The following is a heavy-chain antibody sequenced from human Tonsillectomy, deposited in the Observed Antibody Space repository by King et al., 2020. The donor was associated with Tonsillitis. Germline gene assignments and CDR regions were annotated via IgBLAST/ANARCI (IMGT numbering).Heavy chain of an antibody. CDR1: GGSISSGFYY. Sequence: VQLQESGPGLVKPSQTLSLSCTVSGGSISSGFYYCSWIWQPARRGLEWIGRIYASGRTNYNSSLTSRVTISVCPSKNQFSLKLSSVTAADTAVYFCARGLYYDRSGYYNEGGYDIWGQGTMVTVSS. CDR2: IYASGRT. V-gene: IGHV4-61*02. J-gene: IGHJ3*02. D-gene: IGHD3-22*01. CDR3: ARGLYYDRSGYYNEGGYDI.